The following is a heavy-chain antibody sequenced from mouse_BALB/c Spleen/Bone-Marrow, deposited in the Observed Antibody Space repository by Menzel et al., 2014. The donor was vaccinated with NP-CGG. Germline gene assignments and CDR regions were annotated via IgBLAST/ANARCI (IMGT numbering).Heavy chain of an antibody. V-gene: IGHV5-6-2*01. CDR1: GFTFSSYY. Sequence: EVKVVESGGGLVKLGGSLKFSRAASGFTFSSYYMSWVRQTPEKRLELVAAINSNGGSTYYSDTVKGRFTISRDNAKNTLNLQMSSLKSEDTALYYCARQNRYDGTEVRYYAMDYWGQGTSVTVSS. J-gene: IGHJ4*01. CDR3: ARQNRYDGTEVRYYAMDY. CDR2: INSNGGST. D-gene: IGHD2-14*01.